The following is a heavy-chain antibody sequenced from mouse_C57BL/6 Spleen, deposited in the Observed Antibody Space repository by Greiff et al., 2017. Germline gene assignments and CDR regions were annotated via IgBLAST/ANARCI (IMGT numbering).Heavy chain of an antibody. V-gene: IGHV3-6*01. D-gene: IGHD2-4*01. CDR3: AKRGRDYDDAMDY. Sequence: EVQLQESGPGLVKPSPSLSLTCSVTGYSITSGYYWNWIRQFARNKLEWMGYISYDGSNNYNATLKNPTSITPDTSNNQFFLQLNSVTTEDTATYYCAKRGRDYDDAMDYWGQGTSVTVSS. J-gene: IGHJ4*01. CDR2: ISYDGSN. CDR1: GYSITSGYY.